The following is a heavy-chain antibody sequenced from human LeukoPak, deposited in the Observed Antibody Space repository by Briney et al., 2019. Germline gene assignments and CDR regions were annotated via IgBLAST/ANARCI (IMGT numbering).Heavy chain of an antibody. CDR1: GGSMSTYY. Sequence: SETLSLTCTVSGGSMSTYYWSWIRQPAGKGLEWIGRIYTGGSTNYNPSLKSRVTMSVDTSKNQFSLKLSSVTAADTAVYYCAREPRPSSSWFGPFDYWGQGTLVTVSS. CDR3: AREPRPSSSWFGPFDY. J-gene: IGHJ4*02. D-gene: IGHD6-13*01. V-gene: IGHV4-4*07. CDR2: IYTGGST.